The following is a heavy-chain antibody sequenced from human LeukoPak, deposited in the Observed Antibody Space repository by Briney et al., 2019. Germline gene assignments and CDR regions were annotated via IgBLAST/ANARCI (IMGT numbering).Heavy chain of an antibody. V-gene: IGHV1-3*01. CDR1: GYTFTSFA. D-gene: IGHD6-19*01. J-gene: IGHJ4*02. CDR2: INAGTGNR. CDR3: ARVSDDSGWNFDY. Sequence: GASVKVSCKASGYTFTSFAIHWVRQAPGQGLEWMGWINAGTGNRKYSQKFQDRVTITRETSATTAYMELSSLTSEDTAVYYCARVSDDSGWNFDYWGQGTLVTVSS.